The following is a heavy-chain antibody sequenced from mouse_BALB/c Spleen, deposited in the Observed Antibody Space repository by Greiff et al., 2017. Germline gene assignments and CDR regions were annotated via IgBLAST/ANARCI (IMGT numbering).Heavy chain of an antibody. Sequence: EVMLVESGGGLVKPGGSLKLSCAASGFTFSSYAMSWVRQTPEKRLEWVASISSGGSTYYPDSVKGRFTISRDNARNILYLQMSSLRSEDTAMYYCARGKYGNFYWYFDVWGAGTTVTVSS. V-gene: IGHV5-6-5*01. CDR2: ISSGGST. CDR1: GFTFSSYA. J-gene: IGHJ1*01. CDR3: ARGKYGNFYWYFDV. D-gene: IGHD2-10*02.